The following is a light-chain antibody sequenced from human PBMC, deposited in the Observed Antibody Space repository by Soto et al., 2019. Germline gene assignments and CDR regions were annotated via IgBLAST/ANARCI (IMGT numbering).Light chain of an antibody. Sequence: EIVLTQSPATLSLSPGERATLSCRASQSVSSYLAWYQQKPGQAPRLLIYDASNRATGIPARFSGSVSGTDFTLTISSLEPEDLAVYYCQQRSSWLFTFGPGTKVDIK. J-gene: IGKJ3*01. CDR3: QQRSSWLFT. CDR2: DAS. V-gene: IGKV3-11*01. CDR1: QSVSSY.